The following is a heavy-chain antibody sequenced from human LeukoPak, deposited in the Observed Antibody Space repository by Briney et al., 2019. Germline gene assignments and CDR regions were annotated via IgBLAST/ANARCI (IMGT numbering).Heavy chain of an antibody. D-gene: IGHD4-17*01. Sequence: PGGSLRLSCAASGFTFSSYGMHWVRQAPGKGLEWVAFIRYDGSDKYYADSVKGRFTISRDNSKNTLYLQMNSLRAEDTAVYYCARSTYDYGDYMLDYWGQGTLVTVSS. CDR3: ARSTYDYGDYMLDY. CDR2: IRYDGSDK. J-gene: IGHJ4*02. V-gene: IGHV3-30*02. CDR1: GFTFSSYG.